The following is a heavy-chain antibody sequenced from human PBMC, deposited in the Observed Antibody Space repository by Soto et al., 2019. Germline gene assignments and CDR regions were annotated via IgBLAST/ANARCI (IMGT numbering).Heavy chain of an antibody. J-gene: IGHJ5*02. CDR1: GFSFSDYF. V-gene: IGHV1-46*01. Sequence: ASVKFSFKASGFSFSDYFMHWVRQAPGQGLDCMGIINPSGDSRNYAQKFQGRVTITRDTSTSTVYMDLSSLRSEDTAVYYCASSGYNKKHNWFDPWGQGTLVTVSS. CDR2: INPSGDSR. CDR3: ASSGYNKKHNWFDP. D-gene: IGHD3-22*01.